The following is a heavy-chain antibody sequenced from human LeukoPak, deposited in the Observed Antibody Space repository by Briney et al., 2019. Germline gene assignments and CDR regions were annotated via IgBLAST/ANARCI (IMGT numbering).Heavy chain of an antibody. CDR2: IPYDGSNK. Sequence: GRTLRLSCAASGFTFSSYAMHWVRQAPGKGLEWVALIPYDGSNKYYADSVKGRFTVSRDNSKNTLYLQVNSLRAEDTAVYYCVRGAYSSSWLNFDYWGQGTLVTVSS. V-gene: IGHV3-30*04. CDR3: VRGAYSSSWLNFDY. D-gene: IGHD6-13*01. J-gene: IGHJ4*02. CDR1: GFTFSSYA.